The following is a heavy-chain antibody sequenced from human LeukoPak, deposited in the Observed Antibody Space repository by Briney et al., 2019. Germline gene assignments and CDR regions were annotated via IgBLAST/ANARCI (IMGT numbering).Heavy chain of an antibody. CDR2: ISGSGDSDST. Sequence: GGSLRLSCAASGFTFSSYAMSWVRQAPGKGLGWVSGISGSGDSDSTYYADSVKGRFTISRDNSKNTLYLQMNSLRAEDTAVYYCATGYCSSTSCPGYYWGQGTLVTVSS. D-gene: IGHD2-2*01. CDR1: GFTFSSYA. CDR3: ATGYCSSTSCPGYY. J-gene: IGHJ4*02. V-gene: IGHV3-23*01.